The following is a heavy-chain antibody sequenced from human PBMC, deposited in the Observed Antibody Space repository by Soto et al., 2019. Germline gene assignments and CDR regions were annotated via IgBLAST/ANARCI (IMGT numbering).Heavy chain of an antibody. D-gene: IGHD3-16*01. CDR3: AHCRGGVASF. CDR2: VYWDDDK. V-gene: IGHV2-5*02. CDR1: GFSLNTRDVG. Sequence: QITLNESGPALVKPTQTLTLTCTFSGFSLNTRDVGVGWIRQPPGKALEWLGVVYWDDDKTYSPSLKSRLTITKDTPKTQLVLRMTKMAPVDTATYYCAHCRGGVASFWGQGTLVTVSS. J-gene: IGHJ4*02.